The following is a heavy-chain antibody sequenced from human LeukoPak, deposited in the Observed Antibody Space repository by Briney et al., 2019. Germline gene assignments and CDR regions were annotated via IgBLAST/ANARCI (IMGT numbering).Heavy chain of an antibody. V-gene: IGHV3-48*01. CDR2: ISSNSETI. D-gene: IGHD6-6*01. CDR3: ARGYSTSSGFHFDY. J-gene: IGHJ4*02. CDR1: GFTFSSYT. Sequence: GGSLRLSCAASGFTFSSYTMNWVRQAPGKGLEWVSDISSNSETIYYADSVEGRFTISRDNAKNSLYLQMNSLRAEDTAVYYCARGYSTSSGFHFDYWGQGTLVTVSS.